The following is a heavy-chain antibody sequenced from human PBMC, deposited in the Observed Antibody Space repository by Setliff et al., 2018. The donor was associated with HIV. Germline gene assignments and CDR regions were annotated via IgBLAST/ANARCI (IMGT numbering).Heavy chain of an antibody. CDR3: ARVGSYWTQFDY. Sequence: ASVKVSCKASGGTFNINAVTWVRQAPGKGLEWMGGFDPEYDKTFYAQKFQGRVSMTRNTSISTAYMELSSLRSEDTAVYYCARVGSYWTQFDYWGQGTLVTVSS. CDR2: FDPEYDKT. V-gene: IGHV1-8*02. CDR1: GGTFNINA. J-gene: IGHJ4*01. D-gene: IGHD2-15*01.